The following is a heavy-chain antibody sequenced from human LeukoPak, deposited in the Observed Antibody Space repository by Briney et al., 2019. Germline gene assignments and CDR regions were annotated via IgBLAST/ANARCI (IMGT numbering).Heavy chain of an antibody. J-gene: IGHJ4*02. D-gene: IGHD4-17*01. CDR3: ANLEWDPHGDRAGGDY. CDR1: GFTFDDYA. Sequence: GGSLRLSCAASGFTFDDYAMHWVRQAPGKGLEWVSLISGDGGSTYYADSVKGRFTISRDNSKNSLYLQMNSLRTEDTALYYCANLEWDPHGDRAGGDYWGQGTLVTVSS. CDR2: ISGDGGST. V-gene: IGHV3-43*02.